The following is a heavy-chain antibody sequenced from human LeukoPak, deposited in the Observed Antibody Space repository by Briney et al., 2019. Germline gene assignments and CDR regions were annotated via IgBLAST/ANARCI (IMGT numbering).Heavy chain of an antibody. CDR1: GFTLSNSA. Sequence: GGSLRLSCAASGFTLSNSAMNWVRQAPGRGLEWVSAITSGGTALYPDSVKGRFTISRDNSKNTLYLQMDSLRAEDTAVYYCARDKAHAAADYWGQGTLVTVSS. CDR2: ITSGGTA. J-gene: IGHJ4*02. D-gene: IGHD6-13*01. V-gene: IGHV3-23*01. CDR3: ARDKAHAAADY.